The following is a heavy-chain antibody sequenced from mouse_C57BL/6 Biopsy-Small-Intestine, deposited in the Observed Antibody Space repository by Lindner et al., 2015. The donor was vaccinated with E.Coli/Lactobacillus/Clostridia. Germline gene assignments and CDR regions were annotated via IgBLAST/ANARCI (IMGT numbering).Heavy chain of an antibody. J-gene: IGHJ3*01. Sequence: EVQLQESGAELVKPGASVKLSCTASGFNIKDHYIHLVKQRTDQGLERIGRIDPEDGETTYAPKFQGEATITADTYSNSAYLQLSSLTSEDTAVYYCSRNEIYAAWFAYWGQGTLVTVSA. D-gene: IGHD2-12*01. CDR2: IDPEDGET. CDR3: SRNEIYAAWFAY. CDR1: GFNIKDHY. V-gene: IGHV14-2*01.